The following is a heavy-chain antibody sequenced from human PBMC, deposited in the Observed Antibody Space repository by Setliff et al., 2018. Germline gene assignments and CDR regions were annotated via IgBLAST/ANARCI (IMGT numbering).Heavy chain of an antibody. CDR2: IGSSTSTI. Sequence: GGSLRLSCAASGFTFSSYNMNWVRQAPGKGLEWVSYIGSSTSTIYYADSVKGRFTISRDNAKNSLYLQMSSLRAEDTAMYYCARGHTIGALLRHFDCWGQGTLVTSPQ. CDR3: ARGHTIGALLRHFDC. CDR1: GFTFSSYN. V-gene: IGHV3-48*01. D-gene: IGHD1-1*01. J-gene: IGHJ4*02.